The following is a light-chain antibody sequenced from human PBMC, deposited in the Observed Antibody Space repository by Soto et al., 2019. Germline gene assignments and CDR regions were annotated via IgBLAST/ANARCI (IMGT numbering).Light chain of an antibody. V-gene: IGKV1-5*03. CDR3: QQYNSYSRYT. J-gene: IGKJ2*01. CDR2: KAS. Sequence: DIQMTQSPYTLSASVGDRVTITCRASQSISSWLAWYQQKPGKAPKLLIYKASSLESGVPSRFSGSGSGTEFTLTISSLQPDDFATYYCQQYNSYSRYTFGQGTKLEIK. CDR1: QSISSW.